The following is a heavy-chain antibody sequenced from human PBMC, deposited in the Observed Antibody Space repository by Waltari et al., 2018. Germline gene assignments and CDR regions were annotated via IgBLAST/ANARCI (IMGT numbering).Heavy chain of an antibody. V-gene: IGHV3-11*04. J-gene: IGHJ5*02. D-gene: IGHD1-1*01. CDR2: IDTSGTTR. Sequence: QVQLVESGGDLVKPGGSLRLSCAASGFTFSDYCMTWIRQTQGKGLDSVSYIDTSGTTRHYADSVKGRFTISRDNSKNSLYLQIDSLEVENTALYYCARASRETNHDFDPWGRGTLVTVSS. CDR1: GFTFSDYC. CDR3: ARASRETNHDFDP.